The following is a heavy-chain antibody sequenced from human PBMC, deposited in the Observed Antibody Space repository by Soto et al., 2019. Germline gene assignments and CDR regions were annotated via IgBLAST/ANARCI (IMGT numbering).Heavy chain of an antibody. D-gene: IGHD3-10*01. CDR1: GYTFTGYY. CDR3: AIPRGDSITSSDY. V-gene: IGHV1-2*04. J-gene: IGHJ4*02. Sequence: GASVKVSCKASGYTFTGYYMHWVRQAPGQGLEWMGWINPNSGGTNYAQKFQGWVTMTRDTSISTAYMELSRLRSDDTAVYYCAIPRGDSITSSDYWGKGTLVTVSS. CDR2: INPNSGGT.